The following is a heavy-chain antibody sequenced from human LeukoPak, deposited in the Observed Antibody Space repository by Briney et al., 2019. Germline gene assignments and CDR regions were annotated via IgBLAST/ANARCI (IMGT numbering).Heavy chain of an antibody. D-gene: IGHD6-19*01. V-gene: IGHV3-21*01. Sequence: GGSLRLSCAASGFTFSSYSMNWVRQAPGKGLEWVSSISSSSSYIYYADSVKGRFTISRDNAKNSLYLQMNSLRAEDTAVYYCAREKVAVFYAFDIWGQGTMVNVSS. CDR2: ISSSSSYI. CDR1: GFTFSSYS. CDR3: AREKVAVFYAFDI. J-gene: IGHJ3*02.